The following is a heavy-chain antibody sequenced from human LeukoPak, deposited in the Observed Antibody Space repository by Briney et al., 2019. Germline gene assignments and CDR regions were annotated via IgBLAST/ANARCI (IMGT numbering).Heavy chain of an antibody. D-gene: IGHD2-15*01. J-gene: IGHJ3*02. V-gene: IGHV3-33*01. CDR1: GFTFSSYG. CDR3: ARDFCSGGSCYPDAFDI. CDR2: IWYDGTNT. Sequence: GGSLRLSCAASGFTFSSYGMHWVRQAPGKGLEWVAVIWYDGTNTYYADSAKGRFTISRDNSKNTLYLQMNSLRAEDTAVYYCARDFCSGGSCYPDAFDIWGQGTMVTVSS.